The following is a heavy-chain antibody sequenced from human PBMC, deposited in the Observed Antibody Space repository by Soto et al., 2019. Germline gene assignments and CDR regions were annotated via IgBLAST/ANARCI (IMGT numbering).Heavy chain of an antibody. J-gene: IGHJ4*02. CDR3: ARWDYGYYARFDY. V-gene: IGHV1-8*01. D-gene: IGHD4-17*01. CDR1: GYTFTSHD. Sequence: APVKVSCKASGYTFTSHDINWVRQATGQGLEWMGWMNPNSGNTGYAQKFQGRVTMTRNTSISTAYMELSSLRSEDTAVYYCARWDYGYYARFDYWGQGTLVTVSS. CDR2: MNPNSGNT.